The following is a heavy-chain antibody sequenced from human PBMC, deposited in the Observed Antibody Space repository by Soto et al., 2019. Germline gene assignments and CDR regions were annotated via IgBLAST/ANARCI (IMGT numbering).Heavy chain of an antibody. V-gene: IGHV1-18*04. Sequence: ASVKVSCKASGYTFTSYGISWVRQAPGQGLEWMGWISAKTADTNYAQRLQGRVTMTTDTSTSTAYMELRSLRSDDTAVFYCARDRPTVTSNYYYYGLVVWGQGTTVTVSS. CDR1: GYTFTSYG. CDR2: ISAKTADT. J-gene: IGHJ6*02. CDR3: ARDRPTVTSNYYYYGLVV. D-gene: IGHD4-17*01.